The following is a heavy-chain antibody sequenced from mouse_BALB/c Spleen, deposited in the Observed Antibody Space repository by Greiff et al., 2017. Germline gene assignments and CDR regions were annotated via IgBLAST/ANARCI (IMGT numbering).Heavy chain of an antibody. V-gene: IGHV1-34*01. Sequence: VQLQQSGPELVRPGASVKMSCKASGYTFTSYWMHWVKQSHGKSLEWIGYIDPFNGGTSYNQKFKGKATLTVDKSSSTAYMHLSSLTSEDSAVYYCARGGVHDYWGQGTTLTVSS. J-gene: IGHJ2*01. CDR1: GYTFTSYW. CDR2: IDPFNGGT. CDR3: ARGGVHDY.